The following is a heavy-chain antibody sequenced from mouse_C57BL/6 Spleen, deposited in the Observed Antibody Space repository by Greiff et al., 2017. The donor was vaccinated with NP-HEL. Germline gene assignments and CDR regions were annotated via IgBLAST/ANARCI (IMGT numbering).Heavy chain of an antibody. CDR2: INPYNGGT. J-gene: IGHJ4*01. D-gene: IGHD1-1*01. V-gene: IGHV1-19*01. CDR3: ARSSSYYGSSYYAMDY. Sequence: EVQLQQSGPVLVKPGASVKMSCKASGYTFTDYYMNWVKQSHGKSLEWIGVINPYNGGTSYNQKFKGKATLTVDKSSSTAYMELNSLTSEDSAVYYCARSSSYYGSSYYAMDYWGQGTSVTVSS. CDR1: GYTFTDYY.